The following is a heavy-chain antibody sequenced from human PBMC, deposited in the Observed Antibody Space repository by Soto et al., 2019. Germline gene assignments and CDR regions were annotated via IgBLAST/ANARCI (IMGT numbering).Heavy chain of an antibody. CDR3: ASSDFWSGYYPGY. D-gene: IGHD3-3*01. V-gene: IGHV4-30-4*01. CDR2: IYYSGST. Sequence: SETLSLTCAVSGGSISSGGYYWSWIRQPPGKGLEWIGYIYYSGSTYYNPSLKSRVTISVDTSKNQFSLKLSSVTAADTAVYYCASSDFWSGYYPGYWGQGTLVTVSS. J-gene: IGHJ4*02. CDR1: GGSISSGGYY.